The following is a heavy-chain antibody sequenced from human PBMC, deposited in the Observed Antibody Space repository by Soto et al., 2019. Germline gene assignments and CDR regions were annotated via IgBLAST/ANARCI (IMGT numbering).Heavy chain of an antibody. D-gene: IGHD3-22*01. CDR2: IIPIFGTA. Sequence: SVKVSCKAPGGTFSSYAISWVRQAPGQGLEWMGGIIPIFGTANYAQKFQGRVTITADESTSTAYMELSSLRSEDTAVYYCARFSYYYDSKPTFDYWGQGTQVTVSS. CDR3: ARFSYYYDSKPTFDY. J-gene: IGHJ4*02. V-gene: IGHV1-69*13. CDR1: GGTFSSYA.